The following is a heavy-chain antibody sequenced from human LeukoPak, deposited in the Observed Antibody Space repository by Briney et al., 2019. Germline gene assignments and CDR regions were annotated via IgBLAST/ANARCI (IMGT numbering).Heavy chain of an antibody. V-gene: IGHV4-39*07. CDR2: IYYSGST. Sequence: SETLSLTCTVSGGSISSSSYYWGWIRQPPGKGLEWIGSIYYSGSTYYNPSLKSRVTISVDTSKNQFSLKLSSVTAADTAVYYCARENDCGGDCYSWFDPWGQGTLVTVSS. J-gene: IGHJ5*02. D-gene: IGHD2-21*01. CDR1: GGSISSSSYY. CDR3: ARENDCGGDCYSWFDP.